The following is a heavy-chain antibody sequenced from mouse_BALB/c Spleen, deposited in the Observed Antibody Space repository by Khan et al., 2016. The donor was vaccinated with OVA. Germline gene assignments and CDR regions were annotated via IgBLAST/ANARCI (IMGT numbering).Heavy chain of an antibody. CDR2: ILPGSGRN. CDR1: GYTFSSYW. V-gene: IGHV1-9*01. Sequence: QVQLKESGAELMKPGASVKISCKATGYTFSSYWIEWVKQRPGHGLEWIGEILPGSGRNNYNEKFKGKATFTADTSSNTAYMQLSNLTSDDSAVYYCERGKYYCSSSWFGYWGQGNLVTVSA. J-gene: IGHJ3*01. D-gene: IGHD1-1*01. CDR3: ERGKYYCSSSWFGY.